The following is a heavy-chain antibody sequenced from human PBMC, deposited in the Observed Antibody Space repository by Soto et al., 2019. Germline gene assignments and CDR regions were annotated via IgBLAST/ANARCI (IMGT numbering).Heavy chain of an antibody. J-gene: IGHJ4*02. CDR2: VYYSGST. CDR1: GGSVSSYS. D-gene: IGHD5-18*01. CDR3: ASSPPAMVAPNI. Sequence: SETLSLTCTVSGGSVSSYSWTWVRQPPGKGLEWIGYVYYSGSTHYNPSLKSRVTNSLDTSKNQFSLKLTSVTAADTAMYFCASSPPAMVAPNIWGQGTLVTVSS. V-gene: IGHV4-59*02.